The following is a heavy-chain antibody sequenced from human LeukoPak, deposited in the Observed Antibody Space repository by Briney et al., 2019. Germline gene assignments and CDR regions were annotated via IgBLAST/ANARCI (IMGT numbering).Heavy chain of an antibody. J-gene: IGHJ4*02. V-gene: IGHV3-23*01. CDR1: GFTFNYYA. Sequence: PGGSLRLSCAASGFTFNYYAMSWVRQAPGKGLEWVSAISDYGGRTYYADSLRGRFTISRDNSKNTLYLQMNSLRAEDTAVYYCAKDFRIGYSAHFDYWGQGALVTVSS. CDR2: ISDYGGRT. CDR3: AKDFRIGYSAHFDY. D-gene: IGHD2-21*01.